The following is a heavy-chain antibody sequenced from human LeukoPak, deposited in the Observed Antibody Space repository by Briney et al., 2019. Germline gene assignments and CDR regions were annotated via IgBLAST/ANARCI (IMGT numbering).Heavy chain of an antibody. CDR3: ARDTGGGYSCYDC. V-gene: IGHV3-7*01. Sequence: PGGSLTLSCAASGCTFSSYWMTWIRQAPGKGLEWVANIKQDGSEKYYVDPVKGRFTISRDNAKNSLYLQMNSLRAEDTAVYYCARDTGGGYSCYDCWGQGTLVTVSS. CDR2: IKQDGSEK. D-gene: IGHD5-18*01. J-gene: IGHJ4*02. CDR1: GCTFSSYW.